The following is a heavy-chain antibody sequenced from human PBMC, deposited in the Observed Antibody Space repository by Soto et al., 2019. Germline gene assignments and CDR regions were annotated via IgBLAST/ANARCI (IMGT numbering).Heavy chain of an antibody. CDR2: IIPIFGTA. J-gene: IGHJ5*02. Sequence: ASVKVSCKASGGTFSSYAISWVRQAPGQGLEWMGGIIPIFGTANYAQKFQGRVTITADESTSTAYMELSSLRSEDPAVYYCARRSGVSRVWFDPWGHGTLVTVSS. V-gene: IGHV1-69*13. CDR1: GGTFSSYA. CDR3: ARRSGVSRVWFDP. D-gene: IGHD3-3*01.